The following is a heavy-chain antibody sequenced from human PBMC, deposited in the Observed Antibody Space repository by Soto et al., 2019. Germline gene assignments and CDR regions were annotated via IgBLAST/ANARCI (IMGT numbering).Heavy chain of an antibody. CDR2: IRGKTNSYAT. CDR1: GFTFSDSA. D-gene: IGHD6-19*01. CDR3: TSAAVASS. J-gene: IGHJ5*02. V-gene: IGHV3-73*02. Sequence: EVQLVESGGGLVQPGGSLKVSCAASGFTFSDSAMHWVRQASGKGLEWVGRIRGKTNSYATTYAASLKGRFTISRDDSKSTTYLQMNSLKAEDTAVYYCTSAAVASSWGQGTLVTVSS.